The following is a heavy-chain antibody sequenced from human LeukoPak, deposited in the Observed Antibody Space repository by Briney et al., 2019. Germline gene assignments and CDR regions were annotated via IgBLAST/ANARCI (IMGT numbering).Heavy chain of an antibody. CDR1: GGSISSSNW. Sequence: SGTLSLTCAVSGGSISSSNWWSWVRQPPGKGLEWIGEIYHSGSTNYNPSLKSRVTISVDTSKNQFSLKLSSVTAADTAVYYCARGRSIFPYDSSGYYDYWGQGTLVTVSS. J-gene: IGHJ4*02. CDR3: ARGRSIFPYDSSGYYDY. D-gene: IGHD3-22*01. V-gene: IGHV4-4*02. CDR2: IYHSGST.